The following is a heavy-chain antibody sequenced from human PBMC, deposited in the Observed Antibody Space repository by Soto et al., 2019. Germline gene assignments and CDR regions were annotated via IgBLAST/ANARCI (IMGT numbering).Heavy chain of an antibody. V-gene: IGHV1-69*13. CDR3: ARVWYCSSTSCFPGYYGMDV. Sequence: GASVKVSCKAAGCTFSIYAISWVRQAPGQGLEWMGGIIPIFGTANYAQKFQGRVTITADESTSTAYMELSSLRSEDTAVYYCARVWYCSSTSCFPGYYGMDVWGQGTTVTVSS. CDR1: GCTFSIYA. J-gene: IGHJ6*02. D-gene: IGHD2-2*01. CDR2: IIPIFGTA.